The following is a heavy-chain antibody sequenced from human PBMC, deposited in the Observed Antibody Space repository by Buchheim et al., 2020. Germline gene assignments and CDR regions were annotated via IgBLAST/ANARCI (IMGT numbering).Heavy chain of an antibody. J-gene: IGHJ5*02. D-gene: IGHD6-19*01. CDR3: ASGEFGQWLVPNWFDP. Sequence: EVQLLESGGGLVQPGGSLRLSCAASGFTFSSYAMSWVRQAPGKGLEWVSAISGSGGSTYYADSVKGRFTISRENSKNTLYLQMNSLRAEDTAVYYCASGEFGQWLVPNWFDPWGQGTL. CDR1: GFTFSSYA. V-gene: IGHV3-23*01. CDR2: ISGSGGST.